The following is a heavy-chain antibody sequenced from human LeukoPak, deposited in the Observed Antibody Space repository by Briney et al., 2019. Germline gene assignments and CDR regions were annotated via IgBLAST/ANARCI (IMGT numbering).Heavy chain of an antibody. V-gene: IGHV4-39*07. D-gene: IGHD2-21*01. CDR2: IYSSGST. J-gene: IGHJ4*02. Sequence: SETLSLTCTVSGASISGSGYYWGWIRQPPGKGLEWIGSIYSSGSTYYNASLQSRVTISIETSKNQISLRLNSVTAADTAVYYCARGPAPYSSWGQGTLVTVSS. CDR1: GASISGSGYY. CDR3: ARGPAPYSS.